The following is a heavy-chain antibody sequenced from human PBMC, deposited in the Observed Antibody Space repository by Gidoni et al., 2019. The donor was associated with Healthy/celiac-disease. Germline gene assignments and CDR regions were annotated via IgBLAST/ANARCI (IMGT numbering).Heavy chain of an antibody. D-gene: IGHD2-2*01. V-gene: IGHV3-33*01. CDR2: IWYDGSKK. J-gene: IGHJ6*02. CDR3: AREVVVVPAAMKNYYYYGMDV. CDR1: AFNFRSYA. Sequence: QVQLIESGGGVVQPGRSLRLSCAASAFNFRSYARSWVRQAPGKGLEWVAVIWYDGSKKYYADSVKGRFTISRDNSKNTLYLQMNSLRAEDTAVYYCAREVVVVPAAMKNYYYYGMDVWGQGTTVTVSS.